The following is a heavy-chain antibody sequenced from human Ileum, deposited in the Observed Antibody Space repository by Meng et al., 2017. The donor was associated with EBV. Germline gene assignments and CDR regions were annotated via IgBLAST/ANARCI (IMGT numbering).Heavy chain of an antibody. J-gene: IGHJ4*02. D-gene: IGHD7-27*01. CDR3: VKSNWGSEDS. V-gene: IGHV3-74*03. CDR2: IKTDGSTS. Sequence: VQLGGAGGGLVQAGVSLGLSCAASGFTFSSYWMHWVRQAPGKGLVWVSNIKTDGSTSAYADSVKGRFTISRDNAKNTLYLQMNSLRVEDTAIYYCVKSNWGSEDSWGQGTLVTVSS. CDR1: GFTFSSYW.